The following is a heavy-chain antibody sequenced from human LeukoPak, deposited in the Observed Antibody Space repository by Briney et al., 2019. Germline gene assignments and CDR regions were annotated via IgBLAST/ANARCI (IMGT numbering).Heavy chain of an antibody. CDR1: GGSITSYH. J-gene: IGHJ6*02. Sequence: ETLSLTSTVSGGSITSYHLSWIRLPPGKGLEWIGYIYYSGRTSYNPSLNRRVTISVDTAKNPLSHKLSTFTAADTAVYFCSKHTRGNGMGVWGRGTTVTVSS. V-gene: IGHV4-59*08. CDR3: SKHTRGNGMGV. CDR2: IYYSGRT. D-gene: IGHD1-26*01.